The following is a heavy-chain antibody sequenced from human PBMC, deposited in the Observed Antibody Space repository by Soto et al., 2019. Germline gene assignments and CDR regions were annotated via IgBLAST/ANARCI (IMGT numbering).Heavy chain of an antibody. V-gene: IGHV1-69*02. J-gene: IGHJ6*03. Sequence: SVEVSWKASGGTLNSSTIRWVGQALGQGLECMGRIIPILGIANYAQKFQGRVTITADKSTSTAYIELSSLRSEDTAVYYCACGVRPYDYYYMYVCGKGTTVTVSS. CDR3: ACGVRPYDYYYMYV. CDR2: IIPILGIA. D-gene: IGHD2-2*01. CDR1: GGTLNSST.